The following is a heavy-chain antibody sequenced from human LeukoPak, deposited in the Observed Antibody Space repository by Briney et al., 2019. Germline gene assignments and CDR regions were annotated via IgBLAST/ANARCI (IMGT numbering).Heavy chain of an antibody. J-gene: IGHJ3*02. CDR1: GDSISFHF. CDR2: TYYGGST. V-gene: IGHV4-59*11. D-gene: IGHD1-26*01. Sequence: SETLSLTCSVSGDSISFHFWSWIRQPPGKGLEWIGHTYYGGSTDYNPSLASRVTVSADTSKNQFSLKLSSVTAADTAVYYCATLGRAARNAFDIWGQGTVVIVSS. CDR3: ATLGRAARNAFDI.